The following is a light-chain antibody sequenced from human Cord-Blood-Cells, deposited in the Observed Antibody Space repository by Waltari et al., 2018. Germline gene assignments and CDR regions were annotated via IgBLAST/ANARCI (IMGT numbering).Light chain of an antibody. J-gene: IGKJ4*01. V-gene: IGKV3-11*01. CDR2: DAS. Sequence: EIVFTQSPATLSLSPGERATLSCRASQSVSSYLAWYQQKPGQAPRLLIYDASNRATGIPARFSGSGSGTVFTLNISSLEPEDFAVYYCQQRSNWPLTFGGGTKVEIK. CDR3: QQRSNWPLT. CDR1: QSVSSY.